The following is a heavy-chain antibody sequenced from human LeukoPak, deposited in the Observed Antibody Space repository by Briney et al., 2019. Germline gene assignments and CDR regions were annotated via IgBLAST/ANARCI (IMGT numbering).Heavy chain of an antibody. D-gene: IGHD1-26*01. J-gene: IGHJ4*02. CDR2: IHSDGSVT. Sequence: GGSLRLSCAASGFIFSSHCMHWVRQAPGKGLVWASRIHSDGSVTTYADFVKGRFTISRDNAKNTLYLQMNSLRAEDTAVYYCARVASYSSTSFDSWGQGTLVTVSS. V-gene: IGHV3-74*01. CDR1: GFIFSSHC. CDR3: ARVASYSSTSFDS.